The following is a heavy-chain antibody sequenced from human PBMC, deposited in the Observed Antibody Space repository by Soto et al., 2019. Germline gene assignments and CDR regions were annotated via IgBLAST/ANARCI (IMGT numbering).Heavy chain of an antibody. CDR2: IYYSGST. V-gene: IGHV4-59*01. CDR3: VRGAIAAADYGMDV. Sequence: SETLSLTCTVSGGSISSYYWSWIRQPPGKGLEWIGYIYYSGSTNYNPSLKSRVTISVDTPKNQFSLKLSPMTDVDPAVYYCVRGAIAAADYGMDVWGQGTTVTVSS. CDR1: GGSISSYY. J-gene: IGHJ6*02. D-gene: IGHD6-13*01.